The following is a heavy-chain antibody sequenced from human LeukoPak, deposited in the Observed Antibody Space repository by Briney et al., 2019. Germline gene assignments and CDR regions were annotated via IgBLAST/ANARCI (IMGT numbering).Heavy chain of an antibody. D-gene: IGHD1-26*01. CDR2: IIPIFGTA. Sequence: ASVKVSCKASGGTFSSYAISWVRQAPGQGLEWMGGIIPIFGTANYAQKFQGRVTITADESTSTAYMELSSLRSEDTAVYYCASRSIVGATENYFDYWGQGTLVTVSS. CDR1: GGTFSSYA. J-gene: IGHJ4*02. CDR3: ASRSIVGATENYFDY. V-gene: IGHV1-69*13.